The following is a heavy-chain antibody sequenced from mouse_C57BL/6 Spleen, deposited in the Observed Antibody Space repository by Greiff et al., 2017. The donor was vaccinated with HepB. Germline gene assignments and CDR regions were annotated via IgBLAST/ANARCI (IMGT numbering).Heavy chain of an antibody. CDR1: GYAFSSYW. V-gene: IGHV1-80*01. CDR2: IYPGDGDT. D-gene: IGHD2-3*01. Sequence: VKLQQSGAELVKPGASVKISCKASGYAFSSYWMNWVKQRPGKGLEWIGQIYPGDGDTNYNGKFKGKATLTADKSSSTAYMQLSSLTSEDSAVYFCARNYDGYYWYFDVWGTGTTVTVSS. CDR3: ARNYDGYYWYFDV. J-gene: IGHJ1*03.